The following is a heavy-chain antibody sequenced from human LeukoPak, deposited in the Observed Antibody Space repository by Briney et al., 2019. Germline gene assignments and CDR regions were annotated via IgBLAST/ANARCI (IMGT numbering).Heavy chain of an antibody. CDR3: ARDPSLFAGYFDY. Sequence: PGGSLRLSCAASGFTFSSYEMNWVRQAPGKGLVWVSRINSDGSSTTYADSVKGRFTISRDNARNMLYLQMNSLRAEDTAVYFCARDPSLFAGYFDYWGQGTLVPVSS. V-gene: IGHV3-74*01. CDR1: GFTFSSYE. D-gene: IGHD6-13*01. J-gene: IGHJ4*02. CDR2: INSDGSST.